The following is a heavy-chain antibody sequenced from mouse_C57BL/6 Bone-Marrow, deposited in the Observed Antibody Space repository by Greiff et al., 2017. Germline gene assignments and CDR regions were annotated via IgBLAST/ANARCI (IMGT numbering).Heavy chain of an antibody. CDR2: IRLKSDNYAT. Sequence: EVMLVESGGGLVQPGGSMKLSCVASGFTFSNYWMNWVRQSPEKGLEWVAQIRLKSDNYATHYAESVKGRFTISRDDSKSSVYLQMNNLRAEDTEIYYCTEGRSFDYWGQGTTLTVSS. CDR3: TEGRSFDY. CDR1: GFTFSNYW. D-gene: IGHD1-1*01. V-gene: IGHV6-3*01. J-gene: IGHJ2*01.